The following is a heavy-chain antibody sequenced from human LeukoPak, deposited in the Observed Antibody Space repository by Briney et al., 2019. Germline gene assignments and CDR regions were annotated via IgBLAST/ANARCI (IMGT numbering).Heavy chain of an antibody. D-gene: IGHD5-12*01. CDR2: INQGGSVK. CDR1: GFIFRDFW. J-gene: IGHJ4*02. CDR3: ARFGYSGWNLEY. Sequence: GGSLRLSCAASGFIFRDFWMTWVRQAPGKGLEWVANINQGGSVKYYVDSVKGRFTTSRDDAKSSLYVQMNSLRDEDTAVYYCARFGYSGWNLEYWGQGTLVTVSS. V-gene: IGHV3-7*01.